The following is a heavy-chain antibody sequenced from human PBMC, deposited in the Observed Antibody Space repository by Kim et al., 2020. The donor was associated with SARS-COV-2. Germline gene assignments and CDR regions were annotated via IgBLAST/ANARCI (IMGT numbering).Heavy chain of an antibody. V-gene: IGHV5-51*01. Sequence: GESLKISCKGSGYSFTSYWIGWVRQMPGKGLEWMGIIYPGDSDTRYSPSFQGQVTISADKSISTAYLQWSSLKASDTAMYYCARHENDILTGYASAYGMDVWGQGTTVTVSS. CDR3: ARHENDILTGYASAYGMDV. CDR2: IYPGDSDT. CDR1: GYSFTSYW. D-gene: IGHD3-9*01. J-gene: IGHJ6*02.